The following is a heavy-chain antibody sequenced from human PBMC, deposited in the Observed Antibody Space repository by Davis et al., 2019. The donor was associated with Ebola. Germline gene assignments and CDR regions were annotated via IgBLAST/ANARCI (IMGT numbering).Heavy chain of an antibody. CDR3: VKDTSTIWFDI. CDR1: GFTFRNYV. J-gene: IGHJ3*02. Sequence: GGSLRLSCAASGFTFRNYVMSWVRKAQGKGLQWVSTFGTSGDTYYADSVKCRFAMSRDDSKNTLYLHMNYLRVEDAAMYYCVKDTSTIWFDIWGQGTMVTVSS. D-gene: IGHD1-26*01. V-gene: IGHV3-23*01. CDR2: FGTSGDT.